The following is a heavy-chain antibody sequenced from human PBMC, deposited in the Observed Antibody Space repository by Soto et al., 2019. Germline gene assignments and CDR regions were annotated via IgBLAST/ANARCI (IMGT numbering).Heavy chain of an antibody. CDR1: GFTFTAYA. J-gene: IGHJ4*02. CDR2: ISYDGNNK. D-gene: IGHD3-9*01. Sequence: QVQLVESGGGVVQPGRSLRLSCAASGFTFTAYAMHWVRHAPGKGLEWVAVISYDGNNKHYADSVKGRLTISRDNSKNTLYLQMSSLRAEDTAVYYCAKDRYFDSYDFDYWGQGTLVTVSS. CDR3: AKDRYFDSYDFDY. V-gene: IGHV3-30-3*01.